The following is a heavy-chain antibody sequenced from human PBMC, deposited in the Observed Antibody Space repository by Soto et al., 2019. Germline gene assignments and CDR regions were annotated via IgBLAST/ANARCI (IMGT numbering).Heavy chain of an antibody. CDR3: AKVRVGLSYYHYYAMDL. CDR1: RFIFSSFG. CDR2: MSYDGSNE. D-gene: IGHD1-26*01. V-gene: IGHV3-30*18. J-gene: IGHJ6*02. Sequence: QVQLVESGGGVVQPGKSLRLTCAASRFIFSSFGMHWVRQAPGKGLEWVAFMSYDGSNEYYADSVKGRFTISRDNSKHTVYLQMSSLRTEDTAVYYCAKVRVGLSYYHYYAMDLWGQGTTVTVSS.